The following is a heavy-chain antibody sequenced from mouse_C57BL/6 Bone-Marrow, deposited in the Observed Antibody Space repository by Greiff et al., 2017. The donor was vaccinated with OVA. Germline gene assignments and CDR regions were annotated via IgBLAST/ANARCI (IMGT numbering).Heavy chain of an antibody. CDR1: GYTFTSYT. J-gene: IGHJ2*01. CDR2: INPSSGYT. D-gene: IGHD1-2*01. CDR3: ATALYYFDY. Sequence: QVQLQQSGAELARPGASVKMSCKASGYTFTSYTMHWVKQRPGQGLEWIGYINPSSGYTKYNQKFKDKATLTADKSSSTAYMQLRSLTSEDSAVYYCATALYYFDYWGQGTTLTVSS. V-gene: IGHV1-4*01.